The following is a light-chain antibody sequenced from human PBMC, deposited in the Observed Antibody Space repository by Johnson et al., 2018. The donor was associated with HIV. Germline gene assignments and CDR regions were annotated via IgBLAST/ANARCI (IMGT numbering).Light chain of an antibody. CDR1: SSNIGNNY. CDR3: ETWDTSLSAGV. J-gene: IGLJ1*01. Sequence: QSVLTQPPSVSAAPGQKVTISCSGSSSNIGNNYVSWYQQFPGTAPKLVIYDNNRRPSGIPDRFSGSKSGTSATLGITGLQTGDEADYYCETWDTSLSAGVFGTGTTVIVL. CDR2: DNN. V-gene: IGLV1-51*01.